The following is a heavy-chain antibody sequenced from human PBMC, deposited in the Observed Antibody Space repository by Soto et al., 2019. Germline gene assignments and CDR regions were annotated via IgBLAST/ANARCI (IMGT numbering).Heavy chain of an antibody. CDR1: GFTFSSYA. CDR2: ISSNGGST. CDR3: ASCQDYGDYVGAFDI. J-gene: IGHJ3*02. V-gene: IGHV3-64*01. D-gene: IGHD4-17*01. Sequence: GGSLRLSCAASGFTFSSYAMHWVRQAPGKGLEYVSAISSNGGSTYYANPVKDRLTISRDNSKNTLYLQMRSLRAEDVAVYYCASCQDYGDYVGAFDIWGQGTMVTVSS.